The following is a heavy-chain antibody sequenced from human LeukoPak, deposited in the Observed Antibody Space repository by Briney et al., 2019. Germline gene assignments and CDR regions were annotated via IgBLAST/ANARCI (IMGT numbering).Heavy chain of an antibody. J-gene: IGHJ3*02. CDR1: GFIVSSYY. D-gene: IGHD3-10*01. CDR3: ARDRGAKI. V-gene: IGHV3-66*01. CDR2: IYSCGST. Sequence: GGSLRLSCAASGFIVSSYYMTWVRQVPGKGLEWLSVIYSCGSTDYADSVKGRFTISRDNSKNTLYLQMNSLRAEDTAVYYCARDRGAKIWGQGTMVTVSS.